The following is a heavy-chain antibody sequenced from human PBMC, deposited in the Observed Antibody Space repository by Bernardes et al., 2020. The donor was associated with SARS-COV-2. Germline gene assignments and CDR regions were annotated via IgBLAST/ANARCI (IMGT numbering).Heavy chain of an antibody. Sequence: ASMKVSCKTSGYTFTDYYLHWVRQAPGQGLEWMGIINPSGGTTKYAQKFQDRVTLTRDTSTSTVFMELSSLRSEDTAAYYCSRGSTTVVTLDSGWGMPREVDYWRQGTLV. D-gene: IGHD2-21*02. CDR3: SRGSTTVVTLDSGWGMPREVDY. V-gene: IGHV1-46*03. CDR2: INPSGGTT. CDR1: GYTFTDYY. J-gene: IGHJ4*02.